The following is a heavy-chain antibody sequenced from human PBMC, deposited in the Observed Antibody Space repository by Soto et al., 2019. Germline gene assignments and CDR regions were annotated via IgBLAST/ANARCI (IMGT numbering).Heavy chain of an antibody. CDR3: AKDFTLGSVLLRFLC. D-gene: IGHD3-3*01. CDR2: INPSGGST. Sequence: ASVKVSCKASGYTFTSYYMHWVRQAPGQGLEWMGIINPSGGSTSYAQKFQGRVTMTRDTSMSPVYMGLSRLRSDDTSVYYCAKDFTLGSVLLRFLCWGQGTLVTVSS. CDR1: GYTFTSYY. J-gene: IGHJ4*02. V-gene: IGHV1-46*01.